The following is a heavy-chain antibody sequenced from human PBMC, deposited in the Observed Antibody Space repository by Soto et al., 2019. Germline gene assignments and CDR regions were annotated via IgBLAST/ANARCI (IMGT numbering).Heavy chain of an antibody. CDR3: ATQVEVTYFDY. V-gene: IGHV4-39*01. CDR2: ISYSGST. J-gene: IGHJ4*02. D-gene: IGHD1-1*01. CDR1: GGSISSSAYY. Sequence: QLHLQESGPGLLKPSETLSLTCTVSGGSISSSAYYWGWIRQPPGKRLEWIASISYSGSTSYNPSLKSRVTISVDTSKNQFSLKLRSMTAADTAVYYCATQVEVTYFDYWGQGTLVTVSS.